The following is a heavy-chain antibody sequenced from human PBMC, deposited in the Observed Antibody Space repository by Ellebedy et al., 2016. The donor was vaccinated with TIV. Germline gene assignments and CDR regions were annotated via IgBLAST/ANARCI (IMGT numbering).Heavy chain of an antibody. CDR2: ISGYNRNT. CDR1: GYVFSSYG. V-gene: IGHV1-18*01. D-gene: IGHD5-12*01. J-gene: IGHJ6*03. Sequence: ASVKVSXKASGYVFSSYGISWVRQAPGQGLEWMGWISGYNRNTKYAQKLQGRVIMTTDTSTSTAYMELRSLRSDDTAVYYCARDGLRAGDDPVYYPHYMDVWGKGTTVTVAS. CDR3: ARDGLRAGDDPVYYPHYMDV.